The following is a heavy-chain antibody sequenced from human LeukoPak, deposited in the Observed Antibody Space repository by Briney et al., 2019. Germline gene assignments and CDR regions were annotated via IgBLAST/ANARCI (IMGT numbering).Heavy chain of an antibody. D-gene: IGHD2-2*01. CDR1: GYTFTSYY. Sequence: GASVKVSCKASGYTFTSYYMHWVRQAPGQGLEWMGIINPSGGSTSYAQKSQGRVTMTRDTSTSTVYMELSSLRSEDTAVYHCARDQGSSTRPDYWGQGTLVTVSS. V-gene: IGHV1-46*01. CDR3: ARDQGSSTRPDY. CDR2: INPSGGST. J-gene: IGHJ4*02.